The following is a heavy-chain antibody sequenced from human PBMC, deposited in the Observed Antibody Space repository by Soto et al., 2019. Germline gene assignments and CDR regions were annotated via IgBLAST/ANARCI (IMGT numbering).Heavy chain of an antibody. Sequence: GASVKVSCKASGYTFTSYGISWVRQAPGQGLEWMGGIIPIFGTANYAQKFQGRVTITADESTSTAYMELSSLRSEDTAVYYCASVDCSGGSCYLLSVYWGQGTLVTVSS. V-gene: IGHV1-69*13. CDR1: GYTFTSYG. CDR3: ASVDCSGGSCYLLSVY. J-gene: IGHJ4*02. D-gene: IGHD2-15*01. CDR2: IIPIFGTA.